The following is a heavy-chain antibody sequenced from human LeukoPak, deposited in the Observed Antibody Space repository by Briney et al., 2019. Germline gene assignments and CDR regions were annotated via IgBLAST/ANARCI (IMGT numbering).Heavy chain of an antibody. J-gene: IGHJ4*02. CDR2: IRYDGSNK. CDR1: GFTFRTYG. V-gene: IGHV3-30*02. CDR3: AKSGLNRFDY. Sequence: GGSLRLSCEASGFTFRTYGMHWVRQAPGKGLEWVAFIRYDGSNKYYADSVKGRFTISRGNSKNTLYLQMNSLRAEDTAVYYCAKSGLNRFDYWGQGTLVTVSS. D-gene: IGHD2-15*01.